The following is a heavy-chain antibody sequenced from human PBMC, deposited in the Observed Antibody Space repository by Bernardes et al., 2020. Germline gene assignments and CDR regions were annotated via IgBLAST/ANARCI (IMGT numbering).Heavy chain of an antibody. Sequence: ASVKVSCKASGYTFTGYYMHWVRQAPGQGLEWMGWINPNSGGTNYAQKFQGWVTMTRDTSISTAYMELSRLRSDDTAVYYCARGGPDFWSGYPLYYYYYGMDVWGQGTTVTVSS. D-gene: IGHD3-3*01. J-gene: IGHJ6*02. CDR2: INPNSGGT. CDR3: ARGGPDFWSGYPLYYYYYGMDV. CDR1: GYTFTGYY. V-gene: IGHV1-2*04.